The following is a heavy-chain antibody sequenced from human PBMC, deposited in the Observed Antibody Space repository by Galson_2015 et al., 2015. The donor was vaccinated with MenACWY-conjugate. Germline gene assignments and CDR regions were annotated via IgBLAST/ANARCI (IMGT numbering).Heavy chain of an antibody. CDR3: ARTGRMAVALSYFDS. CDR2: SDHRGYT. D-gene: IGHD6-19*01. Sequence: ETLSLTCSVSGFSISSGFYWGWIRQSPGQGLEWIGTSDHRGYTYENPSLKSRITISVDTSMNQVSLRLTSMTAADTAVFYCARTGRMAVALSYFDSWGQGTLVTVSA. CDR1: GFSISSGFY. V-gene: IGHV4-38-2*01. J-gene: IGHJ4*02.